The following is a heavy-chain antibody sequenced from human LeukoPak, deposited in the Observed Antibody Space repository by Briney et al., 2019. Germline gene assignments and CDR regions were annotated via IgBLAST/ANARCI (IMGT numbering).Heavy chain of an antibody. CDR2: IYYSGST. V-gene: IGHV4-39*07. D-gene: IGHD1-26*01. CDR1: GGSISSSIYY. J-gene: IGHJ4*02. Sequence: SETLSLTCTVSGGSISSSIYYWGWIRQPPGKGLEWIGNIYYSGSTYYNPSLQSRVTISVDTSKNQFSLKLSSVTAADTAVYYCARDPLSGSSSLPFDYWGQGTLVTVSS. CDR3: ARDPLSGSSSLPFDY.